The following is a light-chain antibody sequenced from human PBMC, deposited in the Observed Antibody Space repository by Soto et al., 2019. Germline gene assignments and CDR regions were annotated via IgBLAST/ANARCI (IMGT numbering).Light chain of an antibody. CDR2: EVS. CDR1: SSDVGRYDY. Sequence: QSVLTQPASVSGSPGQSITISCTGTSSDVGRYDYVSCYQQHPGKAHKLMVSEVSHRPSVVSNRFSGSKSGNTASLTISGRHAEDEADYYCSSYSTMGTYVFGAGTKRTVL. J-gene: IGLJ1*01. CDR3: SSYSTMGTYV. V-gene: IGLV2-14*01.